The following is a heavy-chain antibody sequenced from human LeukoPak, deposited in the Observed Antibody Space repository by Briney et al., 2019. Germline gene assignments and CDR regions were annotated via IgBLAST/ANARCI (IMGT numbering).Heavy chain of an antibody. CDR2: SRNKANTYTT. Sequence: PGGSLRLSCAASGFTFSDHYMDWVRQAPGKGLEWVGRSRNKANTYTTEYAASVKGRFIISRDDSKNSPYLQMNSLKTEDTAMYYCARGLYDSSAYYFDCWGQGTLVTVSS. V-gene: IGHV3-72*01. CDR3: ARGLYDSSAYYFDC. D-gene: IGHD3-22*01. CDR1: GFTFSDHY. J-gene: IGHJ4*02.